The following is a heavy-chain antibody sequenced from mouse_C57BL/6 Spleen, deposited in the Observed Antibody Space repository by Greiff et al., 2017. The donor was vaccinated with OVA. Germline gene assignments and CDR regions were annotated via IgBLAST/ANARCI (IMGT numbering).Heavy chain of an antibody. CDR1: GYTFTSYW. CDR3: ARWGYGSSRAWFAY. J-gene: IGHJ3*01. D-gene: IGHD1-1*01. Sequence: QVQLKQPGAELVRPGSSVKLSCKASGYTFTSYWMHWVKQRPIQGLEWIGNIDPSDSETHYNQKFKDKATLTVDKSSSTAYMQLSSLTSEDSAVYYCARWGYGSSRAWFAYWGQGTLVTVSA. CDR2: IDPSDSET. V-gene: IGHV1-52*01.